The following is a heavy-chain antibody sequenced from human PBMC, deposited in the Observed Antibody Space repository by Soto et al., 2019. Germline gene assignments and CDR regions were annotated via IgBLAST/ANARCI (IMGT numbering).Heavy chain of an antibody. CDR1: GGTLSSYA. J-gene: IGHJ6*02. V-gene: IGHV1-69*01. Sequence: QVPLVQSGAEVKKPGSSVKVSCKASGGTLSSYAISWVRQAPGQGLEWMGGIIPIFGTANYAQKFQGRVTITADESTSTAYMELSSLRSEDTAVYYCASQSSGSYYDPYYHYGMDVWGQGTTVTVSS. CDR3: ASQSSGSYYDPYYHYGMDV. CDR2: IIPIFGTA. D-gene: IGHD3-10*01.